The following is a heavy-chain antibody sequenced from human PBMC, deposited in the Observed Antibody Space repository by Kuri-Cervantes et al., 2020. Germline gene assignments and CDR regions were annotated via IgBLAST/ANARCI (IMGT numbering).Heavy chain of an antibody. CDR3: VKGLSNYYDSSGPGDY. Sequence: GESLKISCAASGFTFSSYWMSWVRQAPGKGLEWVANIKQDGSEKYYVDSVKGRFTIPRDNARNSLYLEMNSLRPEDTALYYCVKGLSNYYDSSGPGDYWGQGTLVTVSS. J-gene: IGHJ4*02. CDR2: IKQDGSEK. D-gene: IGHD3-22*01. V-gene: IGHV3-7*03. CDR1: GFTFSSYW.